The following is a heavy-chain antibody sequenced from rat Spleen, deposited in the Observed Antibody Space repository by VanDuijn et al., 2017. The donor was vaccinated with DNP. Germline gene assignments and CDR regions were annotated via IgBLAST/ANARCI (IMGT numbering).Heavy chain of an antibody. D-gene: IGHD1-4*01. CDR2: LSYDGSDT. CDR3: ASRPPPTRGPFDY. Sequence: EVLLVESDGGLVQPGRSLKLSCAVSGFTFSDYYMAWVRQAPAKGLEWVATLSYDGSDTYYRDSMKGRFTISRDNAKSTLYLQMDSLRSEDTATYYCASRPPPTRGPFDYWGQGVTVTVSS. V-gene: IGHV5-7*01. CDR1: GFTFSDYY. J-gene: IGHJ2*01.